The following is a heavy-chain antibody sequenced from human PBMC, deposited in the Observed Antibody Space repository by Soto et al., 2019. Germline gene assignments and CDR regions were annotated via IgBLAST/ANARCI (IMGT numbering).Heavy chain of an antibody. D-gene: IGHD3-10*01. J-gene: IGHJ4*02. V-gene: IGHV3-53*01. CDR3: AREDRLGASIDY. CDR1: GFTFSSNY. Sequence: GGSLRLSCAASGFTFSSNYISWVRQAPGKGLEWVSVIYSGGSTYYADSVKGRFTISRDNSKNTLYLQMNSLRAEDTAVYYCAREDRLGASIDYWGQGTLVTVSS. CDR2: IYSGGST.